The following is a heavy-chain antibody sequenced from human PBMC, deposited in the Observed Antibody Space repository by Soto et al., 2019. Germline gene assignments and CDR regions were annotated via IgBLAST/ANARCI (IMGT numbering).Heavy chain of an antibody. D-gene: IGHD2-8*01. CDR3: SPLNDY. Sequence: PGGSLRLSCAASGFTFSSYGMHWVRQAPGKGLEWVAVISYDGSNKYYADSVKGRFTISRDNSKNTLYLQMNSLRAEDTAVYYCSPLNDYRTQRTPVTVSS. CDR2: ISYDGSNK. CDR1: GFTFSSYG. V-gene: IGHV3-30*03. J-gene: IGHJ4*02.